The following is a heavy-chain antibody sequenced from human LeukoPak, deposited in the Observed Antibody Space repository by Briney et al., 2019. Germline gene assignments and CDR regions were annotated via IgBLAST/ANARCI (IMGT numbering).Heavy chain of an antibody. CDR1: GGSISSGGYY. CDR2: IYYSGST. D-gene: IGHD6-13*01. J-gene: IGHJ4*02. Sequence: SETLSLTCTVSGGSISSGGYYWSWIRQHPGKGLERIGYIYYSGSTYYNPSLKSRVTISVDTSKNQFSLKLSSVTAADTAVYYCARDLDAGFDYWGQGTLVTVSS. V-gene: IGHV4-31*03. CDR3: ARDLDAGFDY.